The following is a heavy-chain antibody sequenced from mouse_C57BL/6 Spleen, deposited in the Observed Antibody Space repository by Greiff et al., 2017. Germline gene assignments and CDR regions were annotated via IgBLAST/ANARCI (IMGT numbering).Heavy chain of an antibody. J-gene: IGHJ2*01. CDR1: GYTFTDYE. Sequence: VKLQESGAELVRPGASVTLSCKASGYTFTDYEMHWVKQTPVHGLEWIGAIDPETGGTAYNQKFKGKAILTADKSSSTAYMELRSLTSEDSAVYYCTRKFLYYGSSYLYYFDYWGQGTTLTVSS. CDR3: TRKFLYYGSSYLYYFDY. CDR2: IDPETGGT. V-gene: IGHV1-15*01. D-gene: IGHD1-1*01.